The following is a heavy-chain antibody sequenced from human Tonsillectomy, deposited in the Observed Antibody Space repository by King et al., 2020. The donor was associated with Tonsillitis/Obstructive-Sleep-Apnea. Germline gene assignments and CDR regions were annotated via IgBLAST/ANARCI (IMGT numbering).Heavy chain of an antibody. CDR2: ITGSGDTA. J-gene: IGHJ6*02. V-gene: IGHV3-23*04. CDR1: GFTFSTYA. CDR3: ARDSVLMVYAIYYYGMDL. Sequence: VQLVESGGGLVQPGGSLRLSCTASGFTFSTYAINWVRQAPGKGLEWGSAITGSGDTAFYADSVKGRFTISRDNSKDTLFLHMKRLRADDTAVYYCARDSVLMVYAIYYYGMDLWGQGTTVTVSS. D-gene: IGHD2-8*01.